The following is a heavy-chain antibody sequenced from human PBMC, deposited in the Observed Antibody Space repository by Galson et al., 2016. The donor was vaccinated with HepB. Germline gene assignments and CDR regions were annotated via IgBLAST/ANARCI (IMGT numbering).Heavy chain of an antibody. V-gene: IGHV3-66*01. Sequence: SLRLSCAASGFTFNRHAMSWVRQAPGKGLEWVSLIYSGGSTHYADSVKGRFTISRDSSKNTLYLQMNNLRAEDTAVYYCARSQISGVVNGPYWGQGTLVTVSS. J-gene: IGHJ4*02. CDR2: IYSGGST. CDR3: ARSQISGVVNGPY. CDR1: GFTFNRHA. D-gene: IGHD3-3*01.